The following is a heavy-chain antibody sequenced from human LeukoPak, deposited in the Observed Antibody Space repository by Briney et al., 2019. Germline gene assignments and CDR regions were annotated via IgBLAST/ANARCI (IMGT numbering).Heavy chain of an antibody. CDR2: IYSGGST. Sequence: GGSLRLSCAASGFTVSSNYMSWVRQAPGKGLEWVSVIYSGGSTYYADSVKGRFTISRDSAKNSLYLQMSSLRDEDTAVYYCVRDAGNSGYGMDVWGQGTTVTVSS. CDR1: GFTVSSNY. CDR3: VRDAGNSGYGMDV. J-gene: IGHJ6*02. V-gene: IGHV3-53*01. D-gene: IGHD6-19*01.